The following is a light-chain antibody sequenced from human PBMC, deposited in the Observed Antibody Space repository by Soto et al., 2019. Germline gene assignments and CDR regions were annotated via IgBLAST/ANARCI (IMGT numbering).Light chain of an antibody. V-gene: IGKV3-15*01. CDR1: QSVNTN. CDR3: QQYNNWPLT. Sequence: EIVVPQSPATLSVSPRQRATLSCRASQSVNTNFAWYQQKPGQSPRLLIYGASTRATGIPARFSGSGSGTEFTLTISSLQSEDFTVYYCQQYNNWPLTFGGGTKVDIK. J-gene: IGKJ4*01. CDR2: GAS.